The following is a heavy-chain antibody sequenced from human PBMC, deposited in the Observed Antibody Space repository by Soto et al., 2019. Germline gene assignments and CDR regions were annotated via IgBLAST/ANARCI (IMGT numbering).Heavy chain of an antibody. CDR2: IYYSVST. V-gene: IGHV4-39*02. Sequence: QLHLQASGPGLAKPSGTLSLTCTVSGGSISRSSYDWGWLRQPPRTGLEWIGSIYYSVSTYYNPSRGGRVPLPVETSQKRCYPKMSSVTAADTAVYYCARERTLIAAAGDDPWGQGTLVTVSS. CDR1: GGSISRSSYD. CDR3: ARERTLIAAAGDDP. D-gene: IGHD6-13*01. J-gene: IGHJ5*02.